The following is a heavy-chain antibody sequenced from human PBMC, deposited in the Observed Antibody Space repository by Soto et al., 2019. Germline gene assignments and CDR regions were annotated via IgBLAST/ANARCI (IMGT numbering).Heavy chain of an antibody. CDR1: GFTVSSNY. J-gene: IGHJ6*02. CDR3: ARERQQLAPYYYYYGMDV. CDR2: IYSGGST. V-gene: IGHV3-53*01. D-gene: IGHD6-13*01. Sequence: AGGSLRLSCAASGFTVSSNYMSWVRQAPGKGLEWVSVIYSGGSTYYADPVKGRFTISRDNSKNTLYLQMNSLRAEDTAVYYCARERQQLAPYYYYYGMDVWGQGTTVTVSS.